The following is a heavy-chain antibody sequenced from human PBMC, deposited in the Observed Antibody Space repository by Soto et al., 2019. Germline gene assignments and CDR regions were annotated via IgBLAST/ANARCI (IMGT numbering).Heavy chain of an antibody. J-gene: IGHJ3*02. Sequence: GGSLRLSCAASGFTFSSYAMHWVRQAPGKGLAWVAVISYDGSNKYYADSVKGRFTISRDNSKNTLYLQMNSLRAEDTAVYYCASGLFSDSSGYYYAYDAFDIWGQGTMVTVSS. D-gene: IGHD3-22*01. CDR3: ASGLFSDSSGYYYAYDAFDI. V-gene: IGHV3-30-3*01. CDR2: ISYDGSNK. CDR1: GFTFSSYA.